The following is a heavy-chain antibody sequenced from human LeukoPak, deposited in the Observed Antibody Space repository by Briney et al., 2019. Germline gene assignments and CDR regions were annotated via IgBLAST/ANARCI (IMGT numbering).Heavy chain of an antibody. J-gene: IGHJ4*02. CDR1: GFTVSSNY. CDR2: IYSGGST. Sequence: GGSLRLSCAASGFTVSSNYMSWVRQAPGKGLEWVSVIYSGGSTYYADSVKGRFTISRDNSKNTLYLQMNSLRAEDTAVYYCASSNLYDSSGYAFDYWGQGTLVTVSS. CDR3: ASSNLYDSSGYAFDY. V-gene: IGHV3-53*01. D-gene: IGHD3-22*01.